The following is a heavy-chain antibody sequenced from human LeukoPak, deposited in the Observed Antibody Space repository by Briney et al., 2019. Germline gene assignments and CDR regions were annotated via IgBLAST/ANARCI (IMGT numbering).Heavy chain of an antibody. CDR3: ARHTSNYDFWSGFGASQDWFDP. V-gene: IGHV4-34*01. CDR2: INHSGST. Sequence: PSETLSLTCAVYGGSFSGYYWSWIRQPPGKGLEWIGEINHSGSTNYNPSLKSRVTISVDTSKNQFSLKLSSVTAADTAVYYCARHTSNYDFWSGFGASQDWFDPWGQGTLVTVSS. D-gene: IGHD3-3*01. J-gene: IGHJ5*02. CDR1: GGSFSGYY.